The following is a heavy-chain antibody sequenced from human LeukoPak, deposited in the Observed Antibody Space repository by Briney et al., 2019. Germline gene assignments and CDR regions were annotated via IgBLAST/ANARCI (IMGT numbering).Heavy chain of an antibody. V-gene: IGHV4-34*01. CDR3: ARGDRITIFGVVIPNWFDP. CDR1: GDSTNTYF. CDR2: INHSGNT. J-gene: IGHJ5*02. Sequence: SETLFLTCTISGDSTNTYFWSWIRQPPGKGLEWIGEINHSGNTNYNPSLKSRVTISVDTSKNQFSLKLSSVTAADTAVYYCARGDRITIFGVVIPNWFDPWGQGTLVTVSS. D-gene: IGHD3-3*01.